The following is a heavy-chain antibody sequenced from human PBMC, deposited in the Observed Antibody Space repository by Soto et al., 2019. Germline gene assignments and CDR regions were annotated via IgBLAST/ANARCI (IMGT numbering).Heavy chain of an antibody. D-gene: IGHD2-2*01. V-gene: IGHV3-23*01. CDR2: ISVSGGST. CDR1: GFTFSRYA. Sequence: GGSLRLSCAASGFTFSRYAMSWVRQAPGKGLEWVSAISVSGGSTYYADSVKGRFTISRDNSKNTLYLQMNILRAEDTAVYFCSKDRIVVGPAAKESAFDFLGQGTMVTVSS. CDR3: SKDRIVVGPAAKESAFDF. J-gene: IGHJ3*01.